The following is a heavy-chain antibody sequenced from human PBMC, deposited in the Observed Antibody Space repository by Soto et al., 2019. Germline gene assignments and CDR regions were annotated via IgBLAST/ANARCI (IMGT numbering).Heavy chain of an antibody. Sequence: GGSLRLSCAASGFTFSSYNMNWVRQAPGKGLEWVSSISSSSSYIYYADSVKGRFTISRDNAKNSLYLQMNSLRAEDTAVYYCAREGGYSYGYSSAVDYWGQGTLVTVSS. J-gene: IGHJ4*02. CDR1: GFTFSSYN. V-gene: IGHV3-21*01. D-gene: IGHD5-18*01. CDR3: AREGGYSYGYSSAVDY. CDR2: ISSSSSYI.